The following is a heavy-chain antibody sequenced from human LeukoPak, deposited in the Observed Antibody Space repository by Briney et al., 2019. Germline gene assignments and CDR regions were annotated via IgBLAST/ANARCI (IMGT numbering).Heavy chain of an antibody. D-gene: IGHD2-2*01. CDR2: INHSGST. V-gene: IGHV4-34*01. J-gene: IGHJ4*02. CDR1: GGSFSGYY. CDR3: ARSRRETYCSSTSCANYYFDY. Sequence: KPSETLSLTCAVYGGSFSGYYWSWIRQPPGKGLEWIGEINHSGSTNYNPSLKSRVTISVDTSKNQSSLKLSSVTAADTAVYYCARSRRETYCSSTSCANYYFDYWGQGTLVTVSS.